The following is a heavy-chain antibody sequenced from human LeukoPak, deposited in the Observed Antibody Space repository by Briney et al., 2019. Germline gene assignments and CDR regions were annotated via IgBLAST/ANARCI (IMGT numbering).Heavy chain of an antibody. V-gene: IGHV3-7*05. CDR1: GLTFGDYW. J-gene: IGHJ3*02. D-gene: IGHD3-9*01. CDR2: IKQNGSEN. CDR3: ATYWRYFDWLLSDI. Sequence: RGCLRLSCEASGLTFGDYWMTRVRQAPGKALECVAIIKQNGSENHYVDSVKGRFTISRDNAKNSLSLQMNSLRAADTAVYCCATYWRYFDWLLSDIWGLGTMVTVSS.